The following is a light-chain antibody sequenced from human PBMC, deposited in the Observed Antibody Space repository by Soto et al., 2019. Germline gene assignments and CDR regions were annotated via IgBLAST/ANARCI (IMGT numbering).Light chain of an antibody. CDR1: QSVSSSY. V-gene: IGKV3-11*01. Sequence: EIVLTQSPGTLSLSPGERVTLSCRASQSVSSSYLAWYQQKPGQAPRLLIYEASNRATGIPARFSGSGSGTDFTLTISNLEPEDFAVYYCQQRTYWPWTFGQGTKVDIK. CDR3: QQRTYWPWT. J-gene: IGKJ1*01. CDR2: EAS.